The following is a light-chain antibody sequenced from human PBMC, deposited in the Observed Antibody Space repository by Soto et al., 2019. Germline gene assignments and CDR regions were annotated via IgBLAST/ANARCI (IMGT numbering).Light chain of an antibody. CDR3: QQYGSSPPIT. CDR1: QSVSSSY. J-gene: IGKJ5*01. CDR2: GAS. Sequence: EIVLTQSPGTLSLSPGERATLSCRASQSVSSSYLAWYQQKPGQAPRLLISGASSRATGIPDRFSGSGSGKDFTLTISRLEPEDFAVYYCQQYGSSPPITFGQGTRLEIK. V-gene: IGKV3-20*01.